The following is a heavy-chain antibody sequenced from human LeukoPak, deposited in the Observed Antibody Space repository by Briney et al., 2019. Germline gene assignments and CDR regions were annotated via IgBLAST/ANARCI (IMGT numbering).Heavy chain of an antibody. V-gene: IGHV4-39*01. CDR3: ATYYSGQGWFDP. CDR2: VYNSGST. Sequence: SETLSLTCTVSGVSISSSSFYWGWIRQPPGKGLEWIGSVYNSGSTDYNPSLKSRVTISVDTSQTQFSLKLSSMTAADTAVYYCATYYSGQGWFDPWGQGTLVTVSS. CDR1: GVSISSSSFY. J-gene: IGHJ5*02. D-gene: IGHD6-19*01.